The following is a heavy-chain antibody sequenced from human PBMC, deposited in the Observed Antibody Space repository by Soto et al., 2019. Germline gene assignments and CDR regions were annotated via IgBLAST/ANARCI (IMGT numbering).Heavy chain of an antibody. CDR3: ARDALGIAVAGTVYYYSGMDV. V-gene: IGHV1-46*01. CDR2: INPSGGST. CDR1: GYTFTSYY. Sequence: ASVKVSCKASGYTFTSYYMHWVRQAPGQGLEWMGIINPSGGSTSYAQKFQGRVTMTRDTSTSTVYMELSSLRSEDTAVYYCARDALGIAVAGTVYYYSGMDVWGQGTTVTVSS. J-gene: IGHJ6*02. D-gene: IGHD6-19*01.